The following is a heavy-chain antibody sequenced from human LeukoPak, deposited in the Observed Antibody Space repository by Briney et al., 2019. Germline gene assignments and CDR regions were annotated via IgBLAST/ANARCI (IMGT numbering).Heavy chain of an antibody. CDR3: ARDTLDYFDY. CDR2: IYYSGNT. V-gene: IGHV4-59*01. Sequence: SETLSLTCTVSGGSISIYYWSWIRQPPGKGLEWIGFIYYSGNTNYNPSLKSRVTISVDTSKNQFSLKLSSVTAADTAVYYCARDTLDYFDYWGQGTLVTVSS. J-gene: IGHJ4*02. CDR1: GGSISIYY.